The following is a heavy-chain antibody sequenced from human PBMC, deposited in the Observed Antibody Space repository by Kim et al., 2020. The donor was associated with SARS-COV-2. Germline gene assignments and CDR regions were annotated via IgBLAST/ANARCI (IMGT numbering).Heavy chain of an antibody. V-gene: IGHV3-30*02. J-gene: IGHJ6*03. Sequence: YAVSVKGRFTVSRATSKNTLYLQMNSLRAADTAVYYCAKDRHYYYYYMDVWGNGTPLTVSS. CDR3: AKDRHYYYYYMDV.